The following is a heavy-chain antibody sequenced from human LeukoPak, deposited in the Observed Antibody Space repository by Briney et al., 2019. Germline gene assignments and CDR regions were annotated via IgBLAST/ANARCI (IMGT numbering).Heavy chain of an antibody. D-gene: IGHD2-15*01. CDR2: IYYSGST. J-gene: IGHJ4*02. CDR1: GGSISSGSYY. Sequence: KPSETLSLTCTVSGGSISSGSYYWSWIRQPPGKGLEWIGYIYYSGSTNYNPSLKSRVTISVDTSKNQFSLKLSSVTAADTAVYYCARTPYPTSGGSYIAKVPRDIYFDYWGQGTLVTVSS. CDR3: ARTPYPTSGGSYIAKVPRDIYFDY. V-gene: IGHV4-61*01.